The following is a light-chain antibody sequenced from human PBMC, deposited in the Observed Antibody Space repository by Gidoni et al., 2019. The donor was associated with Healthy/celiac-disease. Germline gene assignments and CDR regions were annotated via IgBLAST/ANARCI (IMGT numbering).Light chain of an antibody. CDR2: GAS. CDR1: QSVSSN. CDR3: QQYNNWPPRGLRWTWCT. J-gene: IGKJ3*01. Sequence: EIVMTQSPATLSVSPGERATLACRASQSVSSNLAWYQQKPGQAPRLLIYGASTRATGIPARFSGSGSGTEFTLTISSLQSEDFAVYYCQQYNNWPPRGLRWTWCTFGPGTKVDIK. V-gene: IGKV3-15*01.